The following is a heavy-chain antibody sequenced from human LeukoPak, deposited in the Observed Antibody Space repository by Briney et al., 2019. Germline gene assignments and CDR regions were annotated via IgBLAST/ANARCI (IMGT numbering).Heavy chain of an antibody. J-gene: IGHJ4*02. CDR3: AKGGSGYDCDY. V-gene: IGHV3-43*01. D-gene: IGHD5-12*01. CDR2: ISWDGGST. CDR1: GFTFDDYT. Sequence: GGSLRLSCAASGFTFDDYTMPWVRQAPGKGLEWVSLISWDGGSTYYADSVKGRFTISRDNSKNSLYLQMNSLRTEDTASYYCAKGGSGYDCDYWGQGTLVTVSS.